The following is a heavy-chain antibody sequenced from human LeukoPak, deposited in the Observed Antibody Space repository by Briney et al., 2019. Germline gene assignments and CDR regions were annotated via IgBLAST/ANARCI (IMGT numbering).Heavy chain of an antibody. J-gene: IGHJ4*02. Sequence: AGGSLRLSCAASGFTFSDYAMHWVRQAPGKGLEFVSVIGPIGVYTYYANSVKGRLTISRDNSKSTVSLQMGSLRDEDMAVYYCARSPPGRTNWNYYDYWGRGTLVTVSS. CDR3: ARSPPGRTNWNYYDY. CDR2: IGPIGVYT. V-gene: IGHV3-64*01. CDR1: GFTFSDYA. D-gene: IGHD1-1*01.